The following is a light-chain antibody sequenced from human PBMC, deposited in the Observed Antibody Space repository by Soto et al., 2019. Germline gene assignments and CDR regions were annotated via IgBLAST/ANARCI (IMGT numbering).Light chain of an antibody. CDR1: QSVSSRF. Sequence: EIVLTQSPGTLSLSPGDGATFSCRASQSVSSRFLAWYQQRPGQAPRLLIYGASSRATGIPDRFSGSGSGTDFTLTISRLEPEDFAVYYCHYYDDSPPVPFGPGTKVDIK. CDR2: GAS. CDR3: HYYDDSPPVP. V-gene: IGKV3-20*01. J-gene: IGKJ3*01.